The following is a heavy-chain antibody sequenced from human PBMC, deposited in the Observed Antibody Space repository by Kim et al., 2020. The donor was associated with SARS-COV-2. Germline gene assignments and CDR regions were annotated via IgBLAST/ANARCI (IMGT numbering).Heavy chain of an antibody. D-gene: IGHD6-13*01. CDR1: GFTVSDYA. CDR3: TRVPPYSNSWWDAFDI. J-gene: IGHJ3*02. Sequence: GGSLRLSCAASGFTVSDYAMYWVRQASGKGLEWVGRIRSKANRYATAYDVSVKGRFIITRDDSKYTAYLQMNSLKTEDTAIYYCTRVPPYSNSWWDAFDIWGQGTMVTVSS. CDR2: IRSKANRYAT. V-gene: IGHV3-73*01.